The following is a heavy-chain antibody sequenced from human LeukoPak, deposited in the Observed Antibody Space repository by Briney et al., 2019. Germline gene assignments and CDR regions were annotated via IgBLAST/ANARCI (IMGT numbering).Heavy chain of an antibody. V-gene: IGHV3-30-3*01. Sequence: GGSLRLSCAASGFTFNSYTMNWVRQAPGKGLEWVAVISYDGSNKYYADSVKGRFTISRDNSKNTLYLQMNSLRAEDTAVYYCARDPNRYGGYVPDYWGQGTLVTVSS. D-gene: IGHD5-12*01. J-gene: IGHJ4*02. CDR3: ARDPNRYGGYVPDY. CDR1: GFTFNSYT. CDR2: ISYDGSNK.